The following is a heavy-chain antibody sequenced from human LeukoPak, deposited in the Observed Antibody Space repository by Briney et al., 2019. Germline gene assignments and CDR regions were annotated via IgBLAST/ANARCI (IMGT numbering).Heavy chain of an antibody. CDR2: ISSSSSYI. D-gene: IGHD2-15*01. Sequence: PGGSLRLSCAASGFTFSSYSMNWVRQAPGKGLEWVSCISSSSSYIYYADSVKGRFTISRDNAKNSLYLQMNSLRAVDTAVYYCARAYCSGGSCRYGLDYWGQGTLVTVSS. CDR3: ARAYCSGGSCRYGLDY. CDR1: GFTFSSYS. V-gene: IGHV3-21*01. J-gene: IGHJ4*02.